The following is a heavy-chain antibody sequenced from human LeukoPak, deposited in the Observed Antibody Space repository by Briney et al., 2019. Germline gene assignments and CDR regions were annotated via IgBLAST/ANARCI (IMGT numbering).Heavy chain of an antibody. V-gene: IGHV3-74*01. J-gene: IGHJ4*02. D-gene: IGHD5-18*01. CDR1: GFTFSSYW. CDR3: ASSGYSYYDPPGY. CDR2: IASDGSST. Sequence: GGSLRLSCAASGFTFSSYWMNWVRQAPGKGLVWVSRIASDGSSTTYADSVKGRFSISRDNAKNTLYLQMNSLRAEDTAVYYCASSGYSYYDPPGYWGQGTLVTVSS.